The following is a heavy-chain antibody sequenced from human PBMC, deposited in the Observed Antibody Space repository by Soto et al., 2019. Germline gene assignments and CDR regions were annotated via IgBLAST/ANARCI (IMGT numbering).Heavy chain of an antibody. D-gene: IGHD5-12*01. Sequence: ASVKVSCKASGYTFTGYYMHCVRQAPGQGLEWMGWINPNSGGTNYAQKFQGGVTMTRDTSISTAYMELSRLRSDDTAVYYCARGHSGYDTPETDYYYYGMDVWGQGTTVTVSS. J-gene: IGHJ6*01. CDR2: INPNSGGT. CDR1: GYTFTGYY. CDR3: ARGHSGYDTPETDYYYYGMDV. V-gene: IGHV1-2*02.